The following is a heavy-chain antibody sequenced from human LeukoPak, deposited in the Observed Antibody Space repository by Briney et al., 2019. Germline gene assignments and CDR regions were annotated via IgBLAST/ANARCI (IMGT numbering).Heavy chain of an antibody. CDR3: ANVGSLLC. D-gene: IGHD1-26*01. CDR2: ITGNGANT. CDR1: GFTFSSYG. V-gene: IGHV3-23*01. J-gene: IGHJ4*02. Sequence: GGSLRLSCAASGFTFSSYGMSWVRQAPGKGLEWVSAITGNGANTFYADSVKGRFTISRDNSKNTMYLQMSSLRAEDTAVYYCANVGSLLCWGQGTLVTVSS.